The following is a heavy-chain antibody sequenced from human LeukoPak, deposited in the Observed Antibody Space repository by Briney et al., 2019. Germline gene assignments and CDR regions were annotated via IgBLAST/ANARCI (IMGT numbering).Heavy chain of an antibody. Sequence: PGGSLRLSCAASGFTSSSYAMNWVRPAPGKGLEWVSAISDNGADTYNADSVKGRFTTSRDNSKNTLYLQMNSLRAEGTALYFCAKRMTSVTTMDDWGEGTLVTVSS. CDR2: ISDNGADT. J-gene: IGHJ4*02. D-gene: IGHD4-17*01. CDR1: GFTSSSYA. CDR3: AKRMTSVTTMDD. V-gene: IGHV3-23*01.